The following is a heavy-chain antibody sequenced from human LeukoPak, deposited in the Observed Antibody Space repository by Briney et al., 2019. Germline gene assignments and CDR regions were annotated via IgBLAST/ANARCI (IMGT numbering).Heavy chain of an antibody. CDR3: TRGAAAGTY. V-gene: IGHV1-46*03. Sequence: ASVKVSCKASGYTFTSYYMHWVRQAPGQGLEWMGMINPGGGSTDYAQKFQGRVTMTRDTSTSTVYMELSSLRSEDTAVYYCTRGAAAGTYWGQGTLVTVSS. D-gene: IGHD6-13*01. CDR1: GYTFTSYY. J-gene: IGHJ4*02. CDR2: INPGGGST.